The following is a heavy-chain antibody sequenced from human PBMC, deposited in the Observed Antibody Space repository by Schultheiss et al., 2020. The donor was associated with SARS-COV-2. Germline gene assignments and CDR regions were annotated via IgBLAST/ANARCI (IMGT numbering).Heavy chain of an antibody. CDR3: ARGPRIDYGGNSEFDY. CDR1: GGSISSGGYY. CDR2: IYYSGST. D-gene: IGHD4-23*01. J-gene: IGHJ4*02. V-gene: IGHV4-31*01. Sequence: SETLSLTCTVSGGSISSGGYYWSWIRQHPGKGLEWIGYIYYSGSTYYNPSLKSLVTISVDTSKNQFSLKLSSVTAADTAVYYCARGPRIDYGGNSEFDYWGQGTLVTVSS.